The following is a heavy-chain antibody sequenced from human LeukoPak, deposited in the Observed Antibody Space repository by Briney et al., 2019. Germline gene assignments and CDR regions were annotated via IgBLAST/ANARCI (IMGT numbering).Heavy chain of an antibody. J-gene: IGHJ4*02. V-gene: IGHV1-8*03. CDR1: GYTFTSYD. CDR3: ARGSRLWSSGWYPLGY. CDR2: MNPNSGNT. Sequence: ASVKVSCKASGYTFTSYDINWVRQATGQGLEWMGWMNPNSGNTGYAQKFQGRVTITRNTSISTAYMELSSLRSEDTAVYYCARGSRLWSSGWYPLGYWGQGTLVTVSS. D-gene: IGHD6-19*01.